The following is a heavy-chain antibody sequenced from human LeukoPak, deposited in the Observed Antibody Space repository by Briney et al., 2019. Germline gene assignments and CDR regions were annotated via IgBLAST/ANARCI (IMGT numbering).Heavy chain of an antibody. V-gene: IGHV3-30*18. J-gene: IGHJ4*02. CDR3: AKFGTDVYYYDSSGYDDY. CDR1: GFTFSSYG. D-gene: IGHD3-22*01. CDR2: ISYDGSNK. Sequence: GGSLRLSCAASGFTFSSYGMHWVRQAPGKGLEWVAVISYDGSNKYYADSVKGRFTISRDNSKNTLYLQMNGLRAEDTAVYYCAKFGTDVYYYDSSGYDDYWGQGTLVTVSS.